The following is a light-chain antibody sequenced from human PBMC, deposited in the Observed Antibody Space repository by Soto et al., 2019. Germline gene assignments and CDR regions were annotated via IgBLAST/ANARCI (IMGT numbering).Light chain of an antibody. CDR3: QQYNNWPPLT. J-gene: IGKJ4*01. V-gene: IGKV3-11*01. CDR2: DSS. Sequence: VLTQSPAILSLSPGERATLDCRASQSVSNYLAWYQQRPGQAPRLLIYDSSNRATGVPARFSASGSGTDFTLTISSLEPEDFAVYYCQQYNNWPPLTFGGGTKVEIK. CDR1: QSVSNY.